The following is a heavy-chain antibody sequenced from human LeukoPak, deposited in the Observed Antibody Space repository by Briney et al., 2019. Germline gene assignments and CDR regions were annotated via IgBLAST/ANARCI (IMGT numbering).Heavy chain of an antibody. Sequence: GGSLRLSCAASGFTFSDYYMSWIRQAPGKGLEWVSYISSSGSTIYYADSVKGRFTISRDNAKSSLYLQMNSLRAEDTAVYYCARRCSGGSCFTYYFDYWGQGTLVTVSS. J-gene: IGHJ4*02. CDR2: ISSSGSTI. CDR3: ARRCSGGSCFTYYFDY. D-gene: IGHD2-15*01. V-gene: IGHV3-11*01. CDR1: GFTFSDYY.